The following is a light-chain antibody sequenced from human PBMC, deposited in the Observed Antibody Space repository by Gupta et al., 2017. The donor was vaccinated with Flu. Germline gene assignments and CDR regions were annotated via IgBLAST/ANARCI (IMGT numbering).Light chain of an antibody. J-gene: IGKJ2*02. Sequence: PSTLSASVGDRVTITCRARQSISSWLAWYQQKPGKAPNLLIYKASSVESGVPSRFSGSGSGTEFTLTISSLQPDDFATYYCQQDNSYPCTFGQGTKLEIK. CDR2: KAS. CDR1: QSISSW. CDR3: QQDNSYPCT. V-gene: IGKV1-5*03.